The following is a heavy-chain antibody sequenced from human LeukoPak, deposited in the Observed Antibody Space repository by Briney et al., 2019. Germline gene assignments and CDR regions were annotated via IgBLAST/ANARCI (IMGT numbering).Heavy chain of an antibody. CDR2: IKSKTDGGTT. CDR3: TTGPSSGSYWGGDDY. D-gene: IGHD1-26*01. J-gene: IGHJ4*02. Sequence: PGGSLRLSCAASGFTFSNAWMSWVRQAPGKGLEWVGRIKSKTDGGTTDYAAPVKGRFTISRDDSKNTLYLQMNSLKTEDTAVYYCTTGPSSGSYWGGDDYWGQGTLVTVSS. CDR1: GFTFSNAW. V-gene: IGHV3-15*01.